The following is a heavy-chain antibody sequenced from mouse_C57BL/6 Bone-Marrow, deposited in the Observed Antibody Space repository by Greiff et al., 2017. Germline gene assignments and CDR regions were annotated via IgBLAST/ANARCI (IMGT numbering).Heavy chain of an antibody. D-gene: IGHD4-1*01. Sequence: EVKVVESGGGLVKPGGSLKLSCAASGFTFSDYGMHWVRQAPEKGLEWVAYISSGSSTIYYADTVKGRFTISRDNAKNTLFLQMTSLRSEDTAMYYCARAGTSPTSDWGKGTLVTVSA. J-gene: IGHJ3*01. CDR2: ISSGSSTI. V-gene: IGHV5-17*01. CDR1: GFTFSDYG. CDR3: ARAGTSPTSD.